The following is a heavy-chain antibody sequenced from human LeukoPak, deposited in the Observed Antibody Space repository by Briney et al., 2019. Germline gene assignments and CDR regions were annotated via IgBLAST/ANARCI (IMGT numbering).Heavy chain of an antibody. Sequence: GGSLRLSCAASGFTFSSYAMSWIRQAPGKGLEWVSAISGSGGSTYYADSVKGRFTISRDNSKNTLFLQMNSLSLDDSAVYYCTREVGSSSSKGDYYFDYWGQGTLVTVSS. CDR1: GFTFSSYA. J-gene: IGHJ4*02. V-gene: IGHV3-23*01. D-gene: IGHD2-2*01. CDR3: TREVGSSSSKGDYYFDY. CDR2: ISGSGGST.